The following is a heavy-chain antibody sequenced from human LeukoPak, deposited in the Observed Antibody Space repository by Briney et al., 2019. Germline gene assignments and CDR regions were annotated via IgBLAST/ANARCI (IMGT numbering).Heavy chain of an antibody. Sequence: GSSVNVSCKASGGTFSSYAISWVRQAPGQGLEWMGGIIPIFGTANYAQKFQGRVTITADESTSTAYMELSSLRSEDTAVYYCARGGIFGVVIPLDIWGQGTMVTVSS. CDR2: IIPIFGTA. V-gene: IGHV1-69*01. D-gene: IGHD3-3*01. CDR1: GGTFSSYA. CDR3: ARGGIFGVVIPLDI. J-gene: IGHJ3*02.